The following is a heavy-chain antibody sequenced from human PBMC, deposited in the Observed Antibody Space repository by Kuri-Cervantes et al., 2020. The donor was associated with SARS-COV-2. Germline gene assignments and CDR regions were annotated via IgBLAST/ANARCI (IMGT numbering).Heavy chain of an antibody. CDR1: GFTFSSYA. CDR3: ATSLILYFDY. Sequence: GGSLRLSCAASGFTFSSYAMHWVRQAPGKGLEWVAVISYDGSNKYYADSVKGRFTISRDNSKNSLYLQMNSLRAEDTAVYYCATSLILYFDYWGQGTLVTVSS. V-gene: IGHV3-30-3*01. J-gene: IGHJ4*02. D-gene: IGHD2-8*01. CDR2: ISYDGSNK.